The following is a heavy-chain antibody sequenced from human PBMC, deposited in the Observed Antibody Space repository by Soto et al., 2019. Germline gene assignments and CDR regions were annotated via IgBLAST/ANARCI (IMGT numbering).Heavy chain of an antibody. CDR2: LYWDDDK. J-gene: IGHJ4*02. Sequence: QITLNESGPTVVRPTETLTLTCRFSGFSLTTSGVGVGWIRQSPGKAPEWLALLYWDDDKRYSASLKSRLTITKDNSKNQVVLTVSDLDPTDTDTYYCAHRVLRTVFGLVTTTAIYFDFWGQGTPVAVSS. D-gene: IGHD3-3*01. CDR1: GFSLTTSGVG. V-gene: IGHV2-5*02. CDR3: AHRVLRTVFGLVTTTAIYFDF.